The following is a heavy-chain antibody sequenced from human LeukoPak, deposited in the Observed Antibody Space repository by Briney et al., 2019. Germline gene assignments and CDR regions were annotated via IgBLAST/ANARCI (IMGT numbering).Heavy chain of an antibody. CDR3: ARLSYGSGSHYNFYFDF. CDR2: IYYSGNS. Sequence: NPSETLSLTCTVSGGSISSGRHYWGWIRQPPGKELEWIGNIYYSGNSYYNPSLKSRVTISVDASKNQFSLNLSSVTAADTAVYYCARLSYGSGSHYNFYFDFWGQGTLVTVSA. CDR1: GGSISSGRHY. J-gene: IGHJ4*02. V-gene: IGHV4-39*01. D-gene: IGHD3-10*01.